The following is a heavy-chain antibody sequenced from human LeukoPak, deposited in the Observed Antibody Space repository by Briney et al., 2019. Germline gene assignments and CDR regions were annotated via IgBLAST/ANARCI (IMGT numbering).Heavy chain of an antibody. D-gene: IGHD3-9*01. CDR3: ARAAVVYDILTGYNYYYYYMDV. CDR1: GYTFTSYY. J-gene: IGHJ6*03. CDR2: INPSGGST. V-gene: IGHV1-46*01. Sequence: ASVKVSCEASGYTFTSYYMHWVRQAPGQGLEWMGIINPSGGSTSYAQKFQGRVTMTRDMSTSTVYMELSSLRSEDTAVYYCARAAVVYDILTGYNYYYYYMDVWGKGTTVTISS.